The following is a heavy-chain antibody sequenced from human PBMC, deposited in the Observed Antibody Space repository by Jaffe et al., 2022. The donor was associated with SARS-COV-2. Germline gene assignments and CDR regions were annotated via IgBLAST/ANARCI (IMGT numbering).Heavy chain of an antibody. V-gene: IGHV3-64D*09. CDR2: ISSNGDST. CDR3: VKESEDIVVVPAPNYPTYWYFDL. CDR1: GFTFSAYS. J-gene: IGHJ2*01. Sequence: EVQLVESGGGLVQPGGSLRLSCSASGFTFSAYSMHWARQAPGKGLEYISAISSNGDSTYYRDSVKGRFTISRDNSKNTLYLQMSSLRAEDTAVYYCVKESEDIVVVPAPNYPTYWYFDLWGRGTLVTVSS. D-gene: IGHD2-2*01.